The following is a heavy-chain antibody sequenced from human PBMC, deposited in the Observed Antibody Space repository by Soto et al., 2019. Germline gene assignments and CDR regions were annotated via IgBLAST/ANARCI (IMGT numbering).Heavy chain of an antibody. CDR2: ISAGGGST. D-gene: IGHD3-22*01. V-gene: IGHV3-23*01. CDR3: AKDPPYYYDNGGYYILNVDV. J-gene: IGHJ6*02. CDR1: GFAFSSYS. Sequence: EVPLLESGGGLVQPGGSLRLSCAASGFAFSSYSMTWVRQAPGKGLEWVSAISAGGGSTYYADSVKGRFTISRDNSKNTLYLQMNNLRAEDTALYYCAKDPPYYYDNGGYYILNVDVWGQGTTVTVSS.